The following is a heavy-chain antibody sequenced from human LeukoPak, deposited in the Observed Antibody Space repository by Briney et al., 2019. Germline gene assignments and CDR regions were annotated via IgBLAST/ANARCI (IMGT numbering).Heavy chain of an antibody. Sequence: GGSLRLPCAASGFTFRNAWMSWVSQAPGKGREGGGRIKSKTDGGETDYAAPVKGRFTISRDDSKNTLYLQMNSLKTEDTAVYYCARGDYYDSSAQRGGFDYWGQGTLVTVSS. V-gene: IGHV3-15*01. CDR3: ARGDYYDSSAQRGGFDY. J-gene: IGHJ4*02. D-gene: IGHD3-22*01. CDR1: GFTFRNAW. CDR2: IKSKTDGGET.